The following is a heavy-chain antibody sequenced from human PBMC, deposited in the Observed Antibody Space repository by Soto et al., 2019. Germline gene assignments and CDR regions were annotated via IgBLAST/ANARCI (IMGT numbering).Heavy chain of an antibody. J-gene: IGHJ2*01. CDR1: GGTFSNYP. CDR2: IIPIFGTV. V-gene: IGHV1-69*12. D-gene: IGHD5-12*01. CDR3: ARGNHRWLQLWYFDL. Sequence: QVQLVQSGAEVKKPGSSVKVSCKASGGTFSNYPISWVRQAPGQGLEWMGGIIPIFGTVNYAQKFKGRVTTTADESTSTAYMELSSLRSEGTAVYYCARGNHRWLQLWYFDLWGRGTLLTVSS.